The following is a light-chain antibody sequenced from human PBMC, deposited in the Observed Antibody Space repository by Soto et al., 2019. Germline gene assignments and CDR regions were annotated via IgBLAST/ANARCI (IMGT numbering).Light chain of an antibody. J-gene: IGKJ4*01. CDR2: GAS. Sequence: DIQMTQSPSSVSASVGDTVTITCRASQGIDFWLTLYQQKPGKAPKPLIHGASSLQTGVPSRFSGSGSGTDFTLTIFSLHPEDSATYFCQQGHSFPLTFGGGTKVEI. V-gene: IGKV1D-12*01. CDR3: QQGHSFPLT. CDR1: QGIDFW.